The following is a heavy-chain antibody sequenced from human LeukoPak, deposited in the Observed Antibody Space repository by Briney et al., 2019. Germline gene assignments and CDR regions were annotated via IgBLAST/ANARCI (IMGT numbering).Heavy chain of an antibody. CDR2: ISGGGGGT. Sequence: PGGSLRLSCAASGFTFSSYAMSWVRQAPGKGLEWVSGISGGGGGTYYADSVKGRFTISRDNSKNTLYLQMNSLRAEDTAVYYCATGGRGYAFDIWGQGTMVTVSS. V-gene: IGHV3-23*01. D-gene: IGHD1-14*01. CDR3: ATGGRGYAFDI. J-gene: IGHJ3*02. CDR1: GFTFSSYA.